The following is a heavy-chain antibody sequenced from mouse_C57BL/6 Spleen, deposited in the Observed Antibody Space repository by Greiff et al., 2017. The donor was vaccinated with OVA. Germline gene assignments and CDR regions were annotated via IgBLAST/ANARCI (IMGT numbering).Heavy chain of an antibody. CDR3: ARYYYGSSYKEFDY. J-gene: IGHJ2*01. Sequence: VQLQQPGAELVKPGASVKMSCKASGYTFTSYWITWVKQRPGQGLEWIGDIYPGSGSTNYNEKFKSKATLTVDTSSSTAYMQLSSLTSEDSAVYYCARYYYGSSYKEFDYWGQGTTLTVSS. CDR1: GYTFTSYW. V-gene: IGHV1-55*01. CDR2: IYPGSGST. D-gene: IGHD1-1*01.